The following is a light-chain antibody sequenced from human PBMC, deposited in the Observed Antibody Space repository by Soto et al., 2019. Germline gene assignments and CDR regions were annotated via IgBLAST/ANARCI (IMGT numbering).Light chain of an antibody. V-gene: IGLV2-14*03. CDR3: SAYSDIDTKV. Sequence: QSVLTQPASVSGSPGQSITISCGGTSSDVGAYIYVFWYQQFPGKAPKLILYEVNNRPSGVSNRFSGSKSDTTASLTISGLQPEDEADYYCSAYSDIDTKVFGTGTKVTVL. CDR1: SSDVGAYIY. CDR2: EVN. J-gene: IGLJ1*01.